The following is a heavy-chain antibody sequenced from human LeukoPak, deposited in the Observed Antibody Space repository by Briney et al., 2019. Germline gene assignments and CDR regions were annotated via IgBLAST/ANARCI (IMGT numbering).Heavy chain of an antibody. Sequence: SETLSLTCAVSGESFSGYFWTWIRQPPGKGLEWIGESNHCGSTDYNPSLKGRVTISVDTSKKQFSLNVRSVTDADTAVYFCARGRLQLWSFPLPYNHYAIDVWGQGTTVTVSS. CDR3: ARGRLQLWSFPLPYNHYAIDV. CDR2: SNHCGST. CDR1: GESFSGYF. J-gene: IGHJ6*02. V-gene: IGHV4-34*01. D-gene: IGHD5-18*01.